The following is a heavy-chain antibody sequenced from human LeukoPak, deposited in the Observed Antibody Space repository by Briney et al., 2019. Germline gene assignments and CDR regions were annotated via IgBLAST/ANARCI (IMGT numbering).Heavy chain of an antibody. D-gene: IGHD2-2*01. J-gene: IGHJ4*02. CDR3: ARVPSGCYACDFDY. CDR1: GFTFSSYA. V-gene: IGHV3-23*01. Sequence: PGGSLRLSCVASGFTFSSYAMSWVRQPPGKELGWGSSLGGTNGYRYYADSGKGRFSISRDNSQNTLYLQMNTLRAEDTALYYCARVPSGCYACDFDYWGQGTLVTVSS. CDR2: LGGTNGYR.